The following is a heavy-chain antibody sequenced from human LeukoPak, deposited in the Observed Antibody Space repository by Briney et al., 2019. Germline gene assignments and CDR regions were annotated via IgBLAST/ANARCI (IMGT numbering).Heavy chain of an antibody. CDR3: ARQSSDILTGYYRGPYYYYGMDV. CDR1: GGSISSINYY. Sequence: PSETLSLTCTVSGGSISSINYYWGWVRQPPGKGVEWNGSIYYSGRTYYNPSLKSGFTISEKTSKKQFSLKLSSVTAADTAVYYCARQSSDILTGYYRGPYYYYGMDVWGQGTTVTVSS. J-gene: IGHJ6*02. D-gene: IGHD3-9*01. V-gene: IGHV4-39*01. CDR2: IYYSGRT.